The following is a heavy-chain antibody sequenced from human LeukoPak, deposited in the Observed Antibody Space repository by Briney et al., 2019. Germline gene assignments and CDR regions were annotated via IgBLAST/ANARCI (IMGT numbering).Heavy chain of an antibody. Sequence: PGGSLRLSCAASGLTFSSHGMHWVRQAPGKGLEWVAIISYDTSNIYYADSVKGRFTISRDNSKNMLYLQMNSLRAEGTAVYYCAKSGTTGTTRGYFDYWGQGTLVTVSS. D-gene: IGHD1-1*01. V-gene: IGHV3-30*18. CDR1: GLTFSSHG. CDR3: AKSGTTGTTRGYFDY. CDR2: ISYDTSNI. J-gene: IGHJ4*02.